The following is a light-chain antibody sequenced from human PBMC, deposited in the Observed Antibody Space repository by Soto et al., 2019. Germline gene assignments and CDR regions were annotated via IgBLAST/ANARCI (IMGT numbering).Light chain of an antibody. CDR2: NAS. J-gene: IGKJ5*01. V-gene: IGKV3-15*01. CDR1: ENVKFN. CDR3: QQYYNWPLT. Sequence: EVLMTQSPATLSVSPGERATLSCRASENVKFNLAWYQQRPGQAPRLLFYNASTRATAFPARFSGSGSGTDYVLTISSLQSEDFAVYYCQQYYNWPLTFGQGTRLEI.